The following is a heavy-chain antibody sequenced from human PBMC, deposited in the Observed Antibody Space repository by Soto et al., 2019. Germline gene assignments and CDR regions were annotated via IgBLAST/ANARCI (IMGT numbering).Heavy chain of an antibody. CDR3: AKGKIGDLYYFDY. Sequence: GGSLRLSCAASGFTFSSYAMSWVRQAPGKGLEWVSAISGSGGSTYYADSVKGRFTISRDNSKNTLYLQMNSLRAEDAAVYYCAKGKIGDLYYFDYWGQGTLVTVSS. V-gene: IGHV3-23*01. D-gene: IGHD3-10*01. CDR2: ISGSGGST. CDR1: GFTFSSYA. J-gene: IGHJ4*02.